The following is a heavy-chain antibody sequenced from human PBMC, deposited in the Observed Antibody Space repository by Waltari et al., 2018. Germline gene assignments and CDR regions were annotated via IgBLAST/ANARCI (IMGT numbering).Heavy chain of an antibody. V-gene: IGHV3-9*03. J-gene: IGHJ3*01. CDR3: TKVVHYHDSSGSGFDP. CDR2: ISRNTGSI. D-gene: IGHD3-22*01. Sequence: EVQLVESEEGLVQPGRSRRRSWVASGLTFDEYAMHWVQQVPGKGLGWLSGISRNTGSIGAGDPVTCRFTLPRDHVKTPLYLQMNSLRDEDLALSSCTKVVHYHDSSGSGFDPWRQGTLVTVSS. CDR1: GLTFDEYA.